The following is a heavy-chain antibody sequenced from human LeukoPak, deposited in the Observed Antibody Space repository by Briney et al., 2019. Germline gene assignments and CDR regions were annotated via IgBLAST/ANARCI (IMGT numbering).Heavy chain of an antibody. Sequence: GASVKVSCKASGYTFTSYGISWVRQAPGQGLEWMGWINPNSGGTNYAQKFQGRVTMTRDTSISTAYMELSRLRSDDTAVYYCAREMATIRPFDYWGQGTLVTVSS. CDR2: INPNSGGT. D-gene: IGHD5-24*01. CDR3: AREMATIRPFDY. CDR1: GYTFTSYG. J-gene: IGHJ4*02. V-gene: IGHV1-2*02.